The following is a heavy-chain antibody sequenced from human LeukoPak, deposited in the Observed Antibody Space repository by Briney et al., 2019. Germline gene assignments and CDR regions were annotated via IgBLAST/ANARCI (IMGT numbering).Heavy chain of an antibody. CDR3: ARGGSYTTGWYADY. J-gene: IGHJ4*02. CDR2: IIPAFGRA. Sequence: SVKVSCKTSGGTFSNYDIAWVRQAPGQGLEWMGGIIPAFGRADYAEKFRDRITITADETTSTAYMEVRSLTSEDTAVYYCARGGSYTTGWYADYWGQGTQVAVSS. CDR1: GGTFSNYD. V-gene: IGHV1-69*13. D-gene: IGHD6-19*01.